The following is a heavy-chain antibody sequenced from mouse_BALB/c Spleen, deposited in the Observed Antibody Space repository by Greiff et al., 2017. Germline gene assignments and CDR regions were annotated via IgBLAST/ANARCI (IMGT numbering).Heavy chain of an antibody. D-gene: IGHD2-4*01. CDR3: TRGGATMITGFAY. V-gene: IGHV1-5*01. Sequence: EVQLQQSGTVLARPGASVKMSCKASGYSFTSYWMHWVKQRPGQGLEWIGAIYPGNSDTSYNQKFKGKAKLTAVTSASTAYMELSSLTNEDSAVYYCTRGGATMITGFAYWGQGTLVTVSA. CDR1: GYSFTSYW. J-gene: IGHJ3*01. CDR2: IYPGNSDT.